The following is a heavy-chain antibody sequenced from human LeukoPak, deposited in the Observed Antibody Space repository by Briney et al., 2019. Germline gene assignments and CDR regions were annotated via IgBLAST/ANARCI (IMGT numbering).Heavy chain of an antibody. V-gene: IGHV1-18*01. Sequence: ASVKVSCKASGYAFTSYGISWVRQAPGQGLEWMGWISAYNGNTNYAQKLQGRVTMTTDTSTSTAYMELRSLRSDDTAVYYCARATAGLGHFDYWGQGTLVTVSS. D-gene: IGHD6-19*01. CDR2: ISAYNGNT. CDR3: ARATAGLGHFDY. CDR1: GYAFTSYG. J-gene: IGHJ4*02.